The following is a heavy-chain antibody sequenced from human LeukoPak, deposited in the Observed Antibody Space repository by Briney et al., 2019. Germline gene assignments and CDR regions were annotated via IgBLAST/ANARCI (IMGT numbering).Heavy chain of an antibody. CDR1: GGSFSGYY. D-gene: IGHD6-19*01. Sequence: KPSETLSLTCAVYGGSFSGYYWSWIRQPPGKGLEWIGEINHSGSTNYNPSLKSRVTISVDTSKNQFSLKLSSVTAADTAVYYCARGEAVAANRGYYYYYGMDVWGQGTTVTVSS. CDR3: ARGEAVAANRGYYYYYGMDV. V-gene: IGHV4-34*01. J-gene: IGHJ6*02. CDR2: INHSGST.